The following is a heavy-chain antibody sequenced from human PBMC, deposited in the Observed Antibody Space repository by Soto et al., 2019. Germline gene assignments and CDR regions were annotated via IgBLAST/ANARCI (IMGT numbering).Heavy chain of an antibody. CDR3: ARDQGYDSSGYYYSQLDY. J-gene: IGHJ4*02. CDR1: GGTFSSYA. Sequence: ASVKVSCKASGGTFSSYAISWVRQAPGQGLEWMGGIIPIFGTANYAQKFQGRVTITADESTSTAYMELSSLRSEDTAVYYCARDQGYDSSGYYYSQLDYWGQGTLVTVSS. V-gene: IGHV1-69*13. D-gene: IGHD3-22*01. CDR2: IIPIFGTA.